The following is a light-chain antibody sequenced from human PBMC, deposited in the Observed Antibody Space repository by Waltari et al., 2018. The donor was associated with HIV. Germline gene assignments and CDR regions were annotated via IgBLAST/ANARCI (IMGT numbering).Light chain of an antibody. Sequence: QPVLTQPPSASATPGQRVTLPCSGNSSNIGSNTVNWYLQLPGTAPKLLIYSNSQRPSGVPARFSGSKSGTSASLAISGLQSEDEAHYYCASWDDSLNGLYVFGPGTKVTVL. J-gene: IGLJ1*01. CDR3: ASWDDSLNGLYV. CDR2: SNS. CDR1: SSNIGSNT. V-gene: IGLV1-44*01.